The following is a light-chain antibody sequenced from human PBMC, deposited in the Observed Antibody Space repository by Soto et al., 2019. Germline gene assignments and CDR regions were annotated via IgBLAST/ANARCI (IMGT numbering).Light chain of an antibody. V-gene: IGLV2-11*01. CDR3: CSYAGSYIQYV. CDR2: DVS. J-gene: IGLJ1*01. Sequence: QSALTQPRSVSGSLGQSVTLSCTGTSSDVGNYDYVSWYQQHPGMAPKLMIYDVSKRPSGVPDRFSGSKSGNTASLTISGLQAEDEADYYCCSYAGSYIQYVFGTGTKLTVL. CDR1: SSDVGNYDY.